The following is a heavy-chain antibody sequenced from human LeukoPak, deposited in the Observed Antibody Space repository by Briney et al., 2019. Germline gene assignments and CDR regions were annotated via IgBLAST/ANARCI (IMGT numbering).Heavy chain of an antibody. CDR3: ARLIGSDDAFDL. J-gene: IGHJ3*01. V-gene: IGHV4-34*01. D-gene: IGHD3-10*01. CDR2: INHSGST. Sequence: SETLSLTCAVYGGTFSGYYWSWIRQPPGKGLEWIGEINHSGSTNYKPSLKSRVTISVNTSKNQFSLKLSSVTAADTAVYYCARLIGSDDAFDLWGQGTLVTVSS. CDR1: GGTFSGYY.